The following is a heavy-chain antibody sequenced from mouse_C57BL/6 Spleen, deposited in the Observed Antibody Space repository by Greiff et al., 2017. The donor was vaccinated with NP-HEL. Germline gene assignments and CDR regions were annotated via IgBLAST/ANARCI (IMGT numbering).Heavy chain of an antibody. CDR2: IYPGNSDT. J-gene: IGHJ4*01. CDR3: TNYYGSSSYYYAMDY. CDR1: GYTFTSYW. V-gene: IGHV1-5*01. D-gene: IGHD1-1*01. Sequence: EVQLQQSGTVLARPGASVKMSCKTSGYTFTSYWMHWVKQRPGQGLEWIGAIYPGNSDTSYNQKFKGKAKLTAVTSASTAYMELSSLTNEDSAVYYCTNYYGSSSYYYAMDYWGQGTSVTVSS.